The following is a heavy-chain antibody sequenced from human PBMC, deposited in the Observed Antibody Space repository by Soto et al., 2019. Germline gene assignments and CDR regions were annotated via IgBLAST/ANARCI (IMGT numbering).Heavy chain of an antibody. J-gene: IGHJ5*02. Sequence: QVQLQESGPGLVKPSETLSLTCAVSGGSISSSNWWHWVRQPPGKGLEWFGEIHHSGTTNYNPSLKSRVAISVDKSKNQFSLKLNSVTAADTAVYYCARVRQYCSGTSCYLDPWGQGTLVTVSS. CDR1: GGSISSSNW. D-gene: IGHD2-2*01. CDR2: IHHSGTT. V-gene: IGHV4-4*02. CDR3: ARVRQYCSGTSCYLDP.